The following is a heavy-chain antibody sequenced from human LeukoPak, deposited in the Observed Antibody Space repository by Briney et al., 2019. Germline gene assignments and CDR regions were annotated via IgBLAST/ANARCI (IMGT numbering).Heavy chain of an antibody. CDR1: GFTFSSYA. V-gene: IGHV3-23*01. D-gene: IGHD1-26*01. CDR3: AKDRPQSYYYFDY. J-gene: IGHJ4*01. CDR2: ISSTGSTT. Sequence: GGSLRLSCAASGFTFSSYAMGWVRQAPGKGLEWVSTISSTGSTTYYADSVKGRFTTSRDNSKNTLYLLMNSLRAEDTAVYDCAKDRPQSYYYFDYWGHGTLVTVSS.